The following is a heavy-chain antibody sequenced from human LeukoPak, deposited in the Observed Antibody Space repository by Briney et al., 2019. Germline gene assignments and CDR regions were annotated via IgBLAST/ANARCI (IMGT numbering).Heavy chain of an antibody. Sequence: GASVKVSCKASGYTFTGYYMHWVRQAPGQGLEWMGRINPNSGGTNYAQKFQGRVTMTRDTSISTAYMELSRLRSDDTAVYYCARDSPYCSSTSCSAKWFDPWGQGTLVTVSS. CDR1: GYTFTGYY. V-gene: IGHV1-2*06. J-gene: IGHJ5*02. CDR2: INPNSGGT. CDR3: ARDSPYCSSTSCSAKWFDP. D-gene: IGHD2-2*01.